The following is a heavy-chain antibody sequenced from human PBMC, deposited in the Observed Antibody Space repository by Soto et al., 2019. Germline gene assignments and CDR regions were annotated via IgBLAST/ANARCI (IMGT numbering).Heavy chain of an antibody. CDR3: ASRSYDLKAFDI. CDR1: GFTVSSNY. V-gene: IGHV3-66*02. J-gene: IGHJ3*02. D-gene: IGHD3-3*01. CDR2: IYSGGST. Sequence: GGSLRLSCAASGFTVSSNYMSWVRQAPGKGLEWVSVIYSGGSTYYADSVKGRFTISRDNSKNTLYLQMNSLRAEDTAVDYCASRSYDLKAFDIWGQGTMVTVSS.